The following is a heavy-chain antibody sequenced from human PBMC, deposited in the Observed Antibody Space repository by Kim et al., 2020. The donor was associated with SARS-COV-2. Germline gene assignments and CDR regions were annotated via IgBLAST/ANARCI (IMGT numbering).Heavy chain of an antibody. CDR3: AHLYYDILTGYYCFDY. J-gene: IGHJ4*02. D-gene: IGHD3-9*01. V-gene: IGHV2-5*02. CDR2: IFWDDAK. CDR1: GFSLSTSAVG. Sequence: SGPTLVNPTQTLTMTCTFSGFSLSTSAVGVGWIRQPPGKALEWLAIIFWDDAKRYSPSLASRLIVTGDSSRNQVVLTMTNLDPVDTATYYCAHLYYDILTGYYCFDYWGQGALVTVSS.